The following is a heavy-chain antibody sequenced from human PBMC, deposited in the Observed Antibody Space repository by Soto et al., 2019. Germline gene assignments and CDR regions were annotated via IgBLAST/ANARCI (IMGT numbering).Heavy chain of an antibody. CDR1: GGTFHTYT. J-gene: IGHJ4*02. CDR3: AITYCRDNSCPRDFDF. V-gene: IGHV1-69*02. D-gene: IGHD2-15*01. CDR2: FIPILEMA. Sequence: QVQVVQSGAEVKKPESSVKVSCKPSGGTFHTYTVNWVRLAPGHGLEWMGRFIPILEMANYAQKFQDSVTITADRSTVPAYMELNRLTSDDTAVYYCAITYCRDNSCPRDFDFWGPGTRVTVSS.